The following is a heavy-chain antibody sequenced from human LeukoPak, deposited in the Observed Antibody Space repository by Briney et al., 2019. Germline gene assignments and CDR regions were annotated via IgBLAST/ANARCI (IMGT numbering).Heavy chain of an antibody. Sequence: PGGSLRLSCAASGFTFSSYSMNWVRQAPGKGLEWVSSISSSSSYIYYADSVKGRFTISRDNAKNSLYLQMNSLRAEDTAVYYCAREVVVITTAYFDYWGQGTLVTVSS. J-gene: IGHJ4*02. D-gene: IGHD3-22*01. CDR1: GFTFSSYS. CDR2: ISSSSSYI. CDR3: AREVVVITTAYFDY. V-gene: IGHV3-21*01.